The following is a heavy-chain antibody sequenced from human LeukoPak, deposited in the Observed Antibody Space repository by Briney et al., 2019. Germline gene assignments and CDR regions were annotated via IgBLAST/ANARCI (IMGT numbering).Heavy chain of an antibody. CDR3: AKSRWIAAGPFDY. D-gene: IGHD6-25*01. J-gene: IGHJ4*02. V-gene: IGHV4-39*01. Sequence: SSETLSLTCAVSGVSITSGSYYWGWIPQPPGQGLEWIGSVHHSGNNHYNSSLKSRVTVSVDTSKNQFSLKVKSVSAADTAIFYCAKSRWIAAGPFDYWGQGSLVTVSS. CDR2: VHHSGNN. CDR1: GVSITSGSYY.